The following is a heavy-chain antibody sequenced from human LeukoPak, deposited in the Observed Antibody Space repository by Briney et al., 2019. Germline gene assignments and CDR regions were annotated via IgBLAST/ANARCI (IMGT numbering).Heavy chain of an antibody. D-gene: IGHD3-16*02. V-gene: IGHV1-2*02. J-gene: IGHJ4*02. CDR2: TNPNSGGT. CDR1: GYTFTGYY. Sequence: GASVKVSCKASGYTFTGYYMHWVRQAPGQGLEWMGWTNPNSGGTNYAQKFQGRVTMTRDTSISTAYMELSRLRSDDTAVYYCATSYVWGSYRPNPFDYWGQETLVTVS. CDR3: ATSYVWGSYRPNPFDY.